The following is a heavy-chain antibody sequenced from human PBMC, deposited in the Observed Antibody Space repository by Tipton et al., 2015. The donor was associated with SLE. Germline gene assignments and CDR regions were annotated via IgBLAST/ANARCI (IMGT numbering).Heavy chain of an antibody. J-gene: IGHJ4*02. CDR2: ISAYNGNT. D-gene: IGHD3-22*01. CDR1: GYTFTSYG. Sequence: QLVQSGAEVKKPGASVKVSCKASGYTFTSYGISWVRQAPGQGLEWMGWISAYNGNTNYAQKLQGRVTMTTDTSTSTAYIELRSLRSDDTAVYYCARPTLRGSGYPYYFDYWGQGTLVTVSS. V-gene: IGHV1-18*01. CDR3: ARPTLRGSGYPYYFDY.